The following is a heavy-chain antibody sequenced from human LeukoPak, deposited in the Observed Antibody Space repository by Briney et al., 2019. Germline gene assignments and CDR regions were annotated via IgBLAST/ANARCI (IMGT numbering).Heavy chain of an antibody. V-gene: IGHV3-48*01. Sequence: GGSPRLSCAASGFTFSSYSMNWVRQAPGKGLEWISYISFSSATVYYAGSVQGRFTISRDNAKNSLYLQMNSLRAEDTAVYYCARASYDNSGYYSGAAARAAYWGQGFLVTVSS. CDR1: GFTFSSYS. CDR3: ARASYDNSGYYSGAAARAAY. CDR2: ISFSSATV. J-gene: IGHJ4*02. D-gene: IGHD3-22*01.